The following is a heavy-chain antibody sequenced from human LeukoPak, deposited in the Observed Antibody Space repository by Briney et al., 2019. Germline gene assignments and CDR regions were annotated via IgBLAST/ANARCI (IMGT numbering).Heavy chain of an antibody. V-gene: IGHV1-69*05. CDR3: ARGVRDYGDYPDY. CDR1: GYTFTSYD. Sequence: SVKVSCKASGYTFTSYDINWVRQAPGQGLEWMGRIIPIFGTANYAQKFQGRVTITTDESTSTAYMELSSLRSEDTAVYYCARGVRDYGDYPDYWGQGTLVTVSS. D-gene: IGHD4-17*01. CDR2: IIPIFGTA. J-gene: IGHJ4*02.